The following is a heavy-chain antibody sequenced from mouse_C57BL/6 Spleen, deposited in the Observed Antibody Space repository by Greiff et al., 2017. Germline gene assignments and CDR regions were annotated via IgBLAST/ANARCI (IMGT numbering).Heavy chain of an antibody. J-gene: IGHJ4*01. CDR2: IHPSDSDT. D-gene: IGHD2-4*01. CDR1: GYTFTSYW. CDR3: SIYYDYDVGYAMDY. Sequence: QVHVKQPGAELVKPGASVKVSCKASGYTFTSYWMHWVKQRPGQGLEWIGRIHPSDSDTNYNQKFKGKATLTVDKSSSTAYMQLSILTSEDSAVYYCSIYYDYDVGYAMDYWGQGTSVTVSS. V-gene: IGHV1-74*01.